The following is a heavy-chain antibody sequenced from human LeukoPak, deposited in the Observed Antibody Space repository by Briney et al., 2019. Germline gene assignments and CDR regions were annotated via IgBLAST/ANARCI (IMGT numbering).Heavy chain of an antibody. D-gene: IGHD3-16*01. CDR2: ISYDGNNK. J-gene: IGHJ4*02. CDR1: GFSFSNYG. CDR3: ARDMISRWDFDY. V-gene: IGHV3-30*03. Sequence: GGSLRLSCAASGFSFSNYGIHWVRQAPGKGLEWVAVISYDGNNKYYADSVKGRFTISRDNSKNTLYLQMNSLRAEDTAVYYCARDMISRWDFDYWGQGTLVTVSS.